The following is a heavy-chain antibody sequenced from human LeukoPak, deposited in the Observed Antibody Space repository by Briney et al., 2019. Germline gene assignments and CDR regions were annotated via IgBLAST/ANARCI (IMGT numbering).Heavy chain of an antibody. CDR2: INPNSGGT. D-gene: IGHD6-13*01. CDR3: ARDSPYSSGWYTPPGMDV. Sequence: ASVKVSCKASGYTFTGYYMHWVRQAPGQGLEWMGWINPNSGGTNYAQKFQGRVTMTRDTSISTAYMELSRLRSDDTAVYYCARDSPYSSGWYTPPGMDVWGQGTTVTVSS. J-gene: IGHJ6*02. CDR1: GYTFTGYY. V-gene: IGHV1-2*02.